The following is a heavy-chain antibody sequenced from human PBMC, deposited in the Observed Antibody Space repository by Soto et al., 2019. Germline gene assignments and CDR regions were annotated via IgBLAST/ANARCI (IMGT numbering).Heavy chain of an antibody. CDR2: TYYRSKWYN. V-gene: IGHV6-1*01. CDR1: GDSVSSNSAA. Sequence: QTLSLTCSISGDSVSSNSAAWNCIRQSPSRGLEWLGRTYYRSKWYNDYAVSVKSRITINPDTSKNQFSLQLNSVTPEDTAVYYCAREPDSKGWYDTLDAFDSWGQGTMVTVSS. J-gene: IGHJ3*02. D-gene: IGHD6-19*01. CDR3: AREPDSKGWYDTLDAFDS.